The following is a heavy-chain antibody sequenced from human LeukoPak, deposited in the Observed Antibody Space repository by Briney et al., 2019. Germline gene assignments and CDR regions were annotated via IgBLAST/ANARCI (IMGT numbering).Heavy chain of an antibody. Sequence: GGSLRLSCAASGFTFSNYGMSWVRQAPGKGLEWVSTISSSGGGTYYADSVKGRFTISRDNSKNALFLQMNSLRADDTAVYYCAKDQSGIANDRWGQGALVTVSS. D-gene: IGHD6-13*01. J-gene: IGHJ5*02. CDR3: AKDQSGIANDR. CDR2: ISSSGGGT. V-gene: IGHV3-23*01. CDR1: GFTFSNYG.